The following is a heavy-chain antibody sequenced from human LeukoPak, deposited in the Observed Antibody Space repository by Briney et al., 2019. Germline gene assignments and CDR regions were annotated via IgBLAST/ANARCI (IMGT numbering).Heavy chain of an antibody. Sequence: SETLSLTCTVSVVSIGSHYWSWVRQSPGRGLEWIGYIYYSGATNYNPSLKSRVIISLDTSKNQFSLKMNSLTAADTAVFYCARERHEVSVFGVPQYYCDSWGQGTLVTVSS. CDR1: VVSIGSHY. D-gene: IGHD3-3*01. CDR3: ARERHEVSVFGVPQYYCDS. CDR2: IYYSGAT. V-gene: IGHV4-59*11. J-gene: IGHJ4*02.